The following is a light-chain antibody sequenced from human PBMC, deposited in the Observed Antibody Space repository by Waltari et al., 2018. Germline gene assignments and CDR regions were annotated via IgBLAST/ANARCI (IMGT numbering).Light chain of an antibody. V-gene: IGKV4-1*01. CDR2: WAS. CDR1: QSLLFRAKDY. J-gene: IGKJ4*01. Sequence: DIAMTQSPDSLAVSLGERATINCRSSQSLLFRAKDYLSWYHQKPGQPPKLLIYWASIRESGVSDRFSGSGSGTDFTLTISNLQPEDVGVYFCQQYSRTPLTFGGGTKVEIK. CDR3: QQYSRTPLT.